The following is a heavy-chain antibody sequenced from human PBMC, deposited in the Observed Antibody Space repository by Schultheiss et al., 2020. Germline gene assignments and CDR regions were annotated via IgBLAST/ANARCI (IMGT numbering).Heavy chain of an antibody. CDR2: ISYDGSNK. D-gene: IGHD2-15*01. CDR1: GFTFSSYA. J-gene: IGHJ6*02. V-gene: IGHV3-30*03. Sequence: GGSLRLSCAASGFTFSSYAMSWVRQAPGKGLEWVAVISYDGSNKYYADSVKGRFTISRDNAKNTLYLQMNSLRAEDTAVYYCARDRAKYCSGGSCYPNYAMDVWGQGTTVTVSS. CDR3: ARDRAKYCSGGSCYPNYAMDV.